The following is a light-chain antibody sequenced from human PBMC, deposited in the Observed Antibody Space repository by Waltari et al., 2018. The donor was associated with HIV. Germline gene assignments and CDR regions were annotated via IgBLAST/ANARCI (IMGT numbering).Light chain of an antibody. V-gene: IGKV3-11*01. CDR3: QQRSNWPLT. CDR1: QSVSSY. Sequence: EIALTQSPDTLSLSPGERATLSCRASQSVSSYLAWYQQKLGQSPRLLIYDAWKRATGIPARCSGSGSGTDFTLTISSLEPEDFAVYYCQQRSNWPLTFGGGTKVEIK. CDR2: DAW. J-gene: IGKJ4*01.